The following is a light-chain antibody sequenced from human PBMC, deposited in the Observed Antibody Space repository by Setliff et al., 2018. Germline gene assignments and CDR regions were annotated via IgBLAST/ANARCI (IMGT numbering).Light chain of an antibody. CDR3: SSYAGNYIYV. CDR2: EVS. J-gene: IGLJ1*01. V-gene: IGLV2-8*01. Sequence: QSVLAQPPSASGSPGQSVTISCTRTSSDVGGINHVSWYQQHPGKAPRLMIFEVSKRPSGVPGFSGSKSGNTASLTVSGLQAEDEADYYCSSYAGNYIYVFGTGTKVT. CDR1: SSDVGGINH.